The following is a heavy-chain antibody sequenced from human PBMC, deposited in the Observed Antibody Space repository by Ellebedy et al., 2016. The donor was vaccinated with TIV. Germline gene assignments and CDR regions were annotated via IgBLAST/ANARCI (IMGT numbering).Heavy chain of an antibody. J-gene: IGHJ6*02. CDR1: GYTFSSHY. D-gene: IGHD3-10*01. CDR2: INPSDGRT. V-gene: IGHV1-46*01. CDR3: SRTLVRGLPAMDV. Sequence: ASVKVSCXASGYTFSSHYLYWVRQAPGQRLEWMGIINPSDGRTSYAQKFQGRVTMTRDNSINTAYMELDSLTSEDTAVYYCSRTLVRGLPAMDVWGQGTTVTVSS.